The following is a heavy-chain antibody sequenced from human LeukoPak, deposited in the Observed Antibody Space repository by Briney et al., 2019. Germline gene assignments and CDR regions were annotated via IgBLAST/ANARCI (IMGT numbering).Heavy chain of an antibody. Sequence: ASVKLSCTASGYGCTSYGISWVRQAPGQGLEWMGWISAYNGNTNYAQKLQGRGTMTTDTSTSTAYMELRSLRSDDTAVYYCAKLWPAAEFFDYWGQGTLVTVSS. V-gene: IGHV1-18*04. CDR3: AKLWPAAEFFDY. J-gene: IGHJ4*02. CDR1: GYGCTSYG. CDR2: ISAYNGNT. D-gene: IGHD2-21*01.